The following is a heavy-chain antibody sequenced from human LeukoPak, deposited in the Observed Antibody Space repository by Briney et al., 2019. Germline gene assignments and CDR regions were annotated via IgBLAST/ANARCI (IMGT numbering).Heavy chain of an antibody. J-gene: IGHJ4*02. CDR3: ARGYSYGYFDY. D-gene: IGHD5-18*01. V-gene: IGHV3-53*01. CDR1: GFTVSSNY. CDR2: IYTVGNT. Sequence: GGCLRLSCAASGFTVSSNYMSWVRPAPGRGLEWVSVIYTVGNTYYAESVKGRFTISRDNSKNTLYLQMTSLRAEDTAVYYCARGYSYGYFDYWGQGTLVTVSS.